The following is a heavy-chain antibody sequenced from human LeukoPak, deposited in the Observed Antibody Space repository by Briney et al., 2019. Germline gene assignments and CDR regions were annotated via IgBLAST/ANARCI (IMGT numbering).Heavy chain of an antibody. CDR2: ISSSNSYI. J-gene: IGHJ4*02. CDR3: ARLSGYGSGSYYVDY. CDR1: GFTFSSYS. Sequence: GGSLRLSCAASGFTFSSYSMNWVRQAPGKGLEWVSSISSSNSYIYYADSVKGRFTISRDNAKNSLYLQMNSLRAEDTAVYYCARLSGYGSGSYYVDYWGQGTLVTVSS. D-gene: IGHD3-10*01. V-gene: IGHV3-21*01.